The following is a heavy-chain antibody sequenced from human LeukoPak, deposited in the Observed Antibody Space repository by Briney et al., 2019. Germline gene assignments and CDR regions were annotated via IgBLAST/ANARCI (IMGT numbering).Heavy chain of an antibody. V-gene: IGHV1-2*02. CDR2: VNPNSGGT. D-gene: IGHD6-19*01. J-gene: IGHJ6*03. CDR1: GYTFTGYY. Sequence: ASVKVSCKASGYTFTGYYMHWVRQAPGQGREWMGWVNPNSGGTNYAQKFQGRVTMTRDTSISTAYMELSRLRSDDTAVYYCARNERGSGWYGVYYYYMDVWGKGTTVTVSS. CDR3: ARNERGSGWYGVYYYYMDV.